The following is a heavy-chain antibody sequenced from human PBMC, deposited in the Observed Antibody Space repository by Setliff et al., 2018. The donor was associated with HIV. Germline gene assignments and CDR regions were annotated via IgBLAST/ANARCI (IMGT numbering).Heavy chain of an antibody. CDR2: ISSTSTYI. D-gene: IGHD5-12*01. CDR3: APIRDGYNYFFDH. CDR1: GFTFSSYA. Sequence: GGSLRLSCVGSGFTFSSYAMSWVRQAPGKGLEWVSCISSTSTYIYYADSVKGRFAISRDNAKNALYLQMNSLRAEDTAVYYCAPIRDGYNYFFDHWGQGTLVTVSS. J-gene: IGHJ4*02. V-gene: IGHV3-21*01.